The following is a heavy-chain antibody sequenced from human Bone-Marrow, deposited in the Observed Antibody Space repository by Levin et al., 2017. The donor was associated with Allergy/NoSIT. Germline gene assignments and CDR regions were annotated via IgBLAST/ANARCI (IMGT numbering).Heavy chain of an antibody. CDR3: ARVYTGSYPDAFDV. J-gene: IGHJ3*01. D-gene: IGHD1-26*01. CDR1: GFKFSNYW. Sequence: GGSLRLSCKGSGFKFSNYWIGWVRQKPGKGLERMGIIYPSDSDTRYSPSFQGQVTISADKSTATAYLQWNNLKTSDTATYFCARVYTGSYPDAFDVWGQGTMVTVSS. CDR2: IYPSDSDT. V-gene: IGHV5-51*01.